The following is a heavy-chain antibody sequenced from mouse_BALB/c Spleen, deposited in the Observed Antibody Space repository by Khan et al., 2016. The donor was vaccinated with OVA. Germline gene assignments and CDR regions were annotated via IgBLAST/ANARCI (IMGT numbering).Heavy chain of an antibody. CDR1: GFLLTAYG. J-gene: IGHJ3*01. Sequence: VQLQESGPGLVAPSQNLSITCTVSGFLLTAYGVNWVRQSPGKGLEWLGMIWGDGSTDYNSALKSRLSISKDNSQSQVFLKMNSLQTDDTARYYCARELRLGGFAYWGQGTLVTVSA. CDR3: ARELRLGGFAY. D-gene: IGHD1-2*01. CDR2: IWGDGST. V-gene: IGHV2-6-7*01.